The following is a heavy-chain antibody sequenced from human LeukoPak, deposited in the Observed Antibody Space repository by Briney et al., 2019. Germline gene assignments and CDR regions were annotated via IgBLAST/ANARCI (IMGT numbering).Heavy chain of an antibody. D-gene: IGHD2-2*01. CDR2: IYYSGST. J-gene: IGHJ4*02. V-gene: IGHV4-34*01. Sequence: PSETLSLTCAVYGGSFSGYYWGWIRQPPGKGLEWIGSIYYSGSTYYNPSLKSRVTISVDTSKNQFSLKLSSVTAADTAVYYCASYDCSSTSPSCHFDYWGQGTLVTVSS. CDR1: GGSFSGYY. CDR3: ASYDCSSTSPSCHFDY.